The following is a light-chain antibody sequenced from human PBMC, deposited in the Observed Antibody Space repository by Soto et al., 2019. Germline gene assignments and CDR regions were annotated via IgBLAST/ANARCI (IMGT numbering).Light chain of an antibody. CDR3: CSYAGSRRGVV. J-gene: IGLJ2*01. V-gene: IGLV2-23*01. Sequence: QSALTQPASVSGSPGQSITISCTGTSSDVWSYNLVSWYQQHPGKAPKLMIYEGSKRPSGVSNRFSGSKSGNTASLTISGLQAEDEADYYCCSYAGSRRGVVFGGGTKLTVL. CDR1: SSDVWSYNL. CDR2: EGS.